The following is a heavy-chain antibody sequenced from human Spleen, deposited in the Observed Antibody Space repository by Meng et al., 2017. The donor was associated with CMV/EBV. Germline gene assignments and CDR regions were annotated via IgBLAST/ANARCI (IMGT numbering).Heavy chain of an antibody. Sequence: ASVKVSCKASGYTFSGYYLHWVRQAPGQGLEWMGWINPKSGGTNYAQRFQGRVTMTRDTSISTAYMELRSLRSDDTAVYYCARRYYDVLTGYYYFDQWGQGTQVTVSS. CDR2: INPKSGGT. J-gene: IGHJ4*02. CDR1: GYTFSGYY. D-gene: IGHD3-9*01. CDR3: ARRYYDVLTGYYYFDQ. V-gene: IGHV1-2*02.